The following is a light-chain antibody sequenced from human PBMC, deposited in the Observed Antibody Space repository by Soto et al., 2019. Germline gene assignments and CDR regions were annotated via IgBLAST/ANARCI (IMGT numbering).Light chain of an antibody. CDR3: QQYHTSPHT. J-gene: IGKJ2*01. CDR1: QSVSSSQ. CDR2: GAS. V-gene: IGKV3-20*01. Sequence: EIVLTQSPGTLSLSPGESATLSCRASQSVSSSQVAWYQQKPGQAPRLLIYGASSRATGIPDRFSGVGSETDFTLTISRLEPEDFAVYSFQQYHTSPHTFGQGTKLEIK.